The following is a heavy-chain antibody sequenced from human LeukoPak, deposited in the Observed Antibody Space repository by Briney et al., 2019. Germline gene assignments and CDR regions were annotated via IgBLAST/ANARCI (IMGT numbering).Heavy chain of an antibody. V-gene: IGHV1-69*13. D-gene: IGHD3-3*01. CDR1: GGTFSSYA. Sequence: ASVNVSCTASGGTFSSYAISWVRQAPGQGLEWMGGIIPIFGTANYAQKFQGRVTITADESTSTAYMELSSLRSEDTAVYYCATGRSGYSNYYYYYGMDVWGQGTTVTVSS. J-gene: IGHJ6*02. CDR3: ATGRSGYSNYYYYYGMDV. CDR2: IIPIFGTA.